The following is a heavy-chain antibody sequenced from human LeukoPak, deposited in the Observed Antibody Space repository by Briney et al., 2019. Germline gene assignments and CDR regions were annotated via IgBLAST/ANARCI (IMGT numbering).Heavy chain of an antibody. V-gene: IGHV4-34*01. J-gene: IGHJ4*02. D-gene: IGHD3-3*01. CDR2: INHSGST. Sequence: PSETLSLTCTVSGGSISGYYWSWIRQPPGKGLEWIGEINHSGSTNYNPSLKSRVTISVDTSKNQFSLKLSSVTAADTAVYYCARGPYDFWSGYYRMFDYWGQGTLVTVSS. CDR1: GGSISGYY. CDR3: ARGPYDFWSGYYRMFDY.